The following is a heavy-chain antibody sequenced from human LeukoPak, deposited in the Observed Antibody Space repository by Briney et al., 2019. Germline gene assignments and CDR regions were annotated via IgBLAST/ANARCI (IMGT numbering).Heavy chain of an antibody. CDR2: SYYSGST. V-gene: IGHV4-39*07. J-gene: IGHJ4*02. Sequence: SETLSLTCTVSGGSISSSSYYWGWIRQPPGKGLEWIGSSYYSGSTYYNPSLKSRVTISVDTSKNQFSLKLSSVTAADTAVYYCATESPYYDFWSGYYPDYWGQGTLVTVSS. D-gene: IGHD3-3*01. CDR3: ATESPYYDFWSGYYPDY. CDR1: GGSISSSSYY.